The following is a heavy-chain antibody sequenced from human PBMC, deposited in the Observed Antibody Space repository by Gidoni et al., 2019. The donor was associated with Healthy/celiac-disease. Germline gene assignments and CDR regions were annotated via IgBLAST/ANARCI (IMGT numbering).Heavy chain of an antibody. Sequence: QVQLQQWGAGLLKPSETLSLTCAVYGGSFSGYYWSWIRQPPGKGLEWIGEINHSGSTNYNPSLKSRVTISVDTSKNQFSLKLSSVTAADTAVYYCARASGRIAAGIYYYYGMDVWGQGTTVTVSS. CDR1: GGSFSGYY. J-gene: IGHJ6*02. D-gene: IGHD6-13*01. CDR3: ARASGRIAAGIYYYYGMDV. CDR2: INHSGST. V-gene: IGHV4-34*01.